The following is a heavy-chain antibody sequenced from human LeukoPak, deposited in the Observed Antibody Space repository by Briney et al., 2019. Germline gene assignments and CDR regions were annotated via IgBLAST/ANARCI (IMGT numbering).Heavy chain of an antibody. V-gene: IGHV7-4-1*02. CDR2: INTNTGNP. CDR1: GGTFSSYA. Sequence: ASVKVSCKASGGTFSSYAISWVRQAPGQGLEWMGWINTNTGNPTYAQGFTGRFVFSLDTSVSTAYLQISSLKAEDTAVYYCARGGDIVVVPAAILTVFDYWGQGTLVTVSS. J-gene: IGHJ4*02. D-gene: IGHD2-2*01. CDR3: ARGGDIVVVPAAILTVFDY.